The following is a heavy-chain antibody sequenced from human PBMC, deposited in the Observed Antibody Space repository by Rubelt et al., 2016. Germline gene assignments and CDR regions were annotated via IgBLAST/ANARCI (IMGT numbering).Heavy chain of an antibody. V-gene: IGHV4-34*01. CDR1: GGSFSGYY. CDR3: ARGRMGFHYYDYGMDV. J-gene: IGHJ6*02. D-gene: IGHD1-26*01. Sequence: QVQLQQWGAGLLKPSETLSLTCAVYGGSFSGYYWSWIRQPPGKGLEGIGEINHSGSTNYNPSLKSRVTISVVTAKNPLALKVSSVTAADTAVYYCARGRMGFHYYDYGMDVWGQGTTVTVSS. CDR2: INHSGST.